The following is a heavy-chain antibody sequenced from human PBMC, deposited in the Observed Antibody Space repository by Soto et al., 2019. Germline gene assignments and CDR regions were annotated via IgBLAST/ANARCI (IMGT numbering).Heavy chain of an antibody. V-gene: IGHV3-11*01. CDR1: GFTFSDYY. CDR3: AREYSSSWHNWFDP. CDR2: ISSSGSTI. J-gene: IGHJ5*02. Sequence: PGGSLKISCAAPGFTFSDYYINWVRQAPGKGLEWVSYISSSGSTIYYADSVKGRFTISRDNAKNSLYLQMNSLRAEDTAVYYCAREYSSSWHNWFDPWGQGTLVTVSS. D-gene: IGHD6-13*01.